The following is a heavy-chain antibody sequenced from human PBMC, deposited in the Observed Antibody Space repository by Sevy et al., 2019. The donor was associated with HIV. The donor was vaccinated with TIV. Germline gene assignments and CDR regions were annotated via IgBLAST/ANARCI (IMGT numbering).Heavy chain of an antibody. V-gene: IGHV1-18*01. J-gene: IGHJ6*02. CDR1: GYTFTSYG. CDR2: ISAYNGNT. CDR3: ASQDIVVVPAAKNPNDTPDYYYYYGMDV. D-gene: IGHD2-2*01. Sequence: ASVKVSCKASGYTFTSYGISWVRQAPGQGLEWMGWISAYNGNTNYAQKLQGRVIMTTDTSTSTAYMELRSLRSDDTAVYYCASQDIVVVPAAKNPNDTPDYYYYYGMDVWGQGTTVTVSS.